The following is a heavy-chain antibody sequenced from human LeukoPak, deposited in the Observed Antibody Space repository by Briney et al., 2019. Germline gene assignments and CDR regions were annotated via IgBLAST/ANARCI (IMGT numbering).Heavy chain of an antibody. J-gene: IGHJ3*01. CDR3: ARDPNGDYIGAFDF. Sequence: GGSLRLSCAASGFTFSSYAMSWVRQAPGQGLEWVSSIRGAGAVTGYADSVKGRFTTSRDNSENTLYLHMDSLRADDTAVYYCARDPNGDYIGAFDFRGQGTMVTVSS. D-gene: IGHD4-11*01. CDR2: IRGAGAVT. CDR1: GFTFSSYA. V-gene: IGHV3-23*01.